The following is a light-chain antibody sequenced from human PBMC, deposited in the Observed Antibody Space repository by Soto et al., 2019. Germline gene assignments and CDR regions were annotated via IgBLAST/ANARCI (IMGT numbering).Light chain of an antibody. Sequence: QAVVTQEPSLTVSPGGTVTLTCGSSTGAVTSGHYPYWFQQKPGQAPRTLIYDTSNKHSWTPARFSGSLLGGKAALTLSGAQPADEAEYYCLLPYSGALYVFGTGIKVPXL. CDR2: DTS. CDR3: LLPYSGALYV. V-gene: IGLV7-46*01. J-gene: IGLJ1*01. CDR1: TGAVTSGHY.